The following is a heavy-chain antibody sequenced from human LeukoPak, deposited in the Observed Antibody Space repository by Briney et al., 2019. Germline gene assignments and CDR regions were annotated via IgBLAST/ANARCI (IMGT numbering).Heavy chain of an antibody. CDR2: MKQDGSET. CDR3: ARDPDSSIWPQYFQH. CDR1: GFTFSSYW. J-gene: IGHJ1*01. D-gene: IGHD6-13*01. V-gene: IGHV3-7*04. Sequence: PGGSLRLSCAASGFTFSSYWMSWVRQAPGKGLEWVANMKQDGSETHYVYSVKGRFTIPRDNAKNSLYLQMNSLRGEDTAVYYCARDPDSSIWPQYFQHWGQGTLVTVSS.